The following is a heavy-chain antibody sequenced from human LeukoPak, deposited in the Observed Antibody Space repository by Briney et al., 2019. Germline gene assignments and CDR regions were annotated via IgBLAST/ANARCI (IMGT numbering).Heavy chain of an antibody. CDR1: GDSISSWGYY. V-gene: IGHV4-61*02. CDR2: VCSGGSA. D-gene: IGHD3-3*02. CDR3: ARAIRINWFDP. Sequence: SETLSLTCTVSGDSISSWGYYWSWVRRPAGGGLEWIGRVCSGGSANYNPSRKSRVTISVDTSKNQFSLKLSSVTAADTAVYYCARAIRINWFDPWGQGTLVTVSS. J-gene: IGHJ5*02.